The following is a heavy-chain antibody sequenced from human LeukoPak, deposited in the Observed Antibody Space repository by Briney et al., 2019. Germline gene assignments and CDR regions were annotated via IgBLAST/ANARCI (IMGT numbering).Heavy chain of an antibody. D-gene: IGHD4-23*01. V-gene: IGHV5-51*01. Sequence: GESLKISCKGSGYSFSNHWIGWVRQMPGRGLEWMGIVYPSDSTTYYTTSFKGQVTISVDKSIDTAYLQWGSLKASDSAIYYCARRARYGSRHVDSWGQGTLVTVSS. CDR1: GYSFSNHW. J-gene: IGHJ4*02. CDR2: VYPSDSTT. CDR3: ARRARYGSRHVDS.